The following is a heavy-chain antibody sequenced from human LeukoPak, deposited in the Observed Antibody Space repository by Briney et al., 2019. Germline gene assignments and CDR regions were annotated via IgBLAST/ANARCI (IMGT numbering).Heavy chain of an antibody. J-gene: IGHJ3*02. CDR1: GFTFSTYT. CDR2: INTGGGT. CDR3: ARGLDSVTWGPFDI. D-gene: IGHD2-2*03. Sequence: PGGSLRLSCAASGFTFSTYTMSWVRPAPGKGREWVSPINTGGGTSSADSVKGRFTISRDNSESTLYLQMSSLRAEDTAVYYCARGLDSVTWGPFDIWGQGTVVTVSS. V-gene: IGHV3-23*01.